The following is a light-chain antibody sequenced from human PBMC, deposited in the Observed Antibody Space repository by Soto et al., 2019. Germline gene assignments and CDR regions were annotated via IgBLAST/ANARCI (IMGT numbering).Light chain of an antibody. CDR1: QSVSSN. CDR3: QQYNNWPQT. Sequence: EIVLTQSPCSLSLSPVEXXTLSCRASQSVSSNLAWYQQKPGQAPRLLIYGASTRATGIPARFSGSGSGTEFTLTISSLQSEDFAVYYCQQYNNWPQTFGQGTKVDNK. J-gene: IGKJ1*01. CDR2: GAS. V-gene: IGKV3D-15*01.